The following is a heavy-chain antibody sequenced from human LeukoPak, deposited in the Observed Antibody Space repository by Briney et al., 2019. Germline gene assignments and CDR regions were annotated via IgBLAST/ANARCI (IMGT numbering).Heavy chain of an antibody. CDR2: IIPIFGTA. V-gene: IGHV1-69*13. Sequence: SVKVSCKASGGTFSSYAISWVRQAPGQGLEWMGGIIPIFGTANYARKFQGRVTITADESTSTAYMELSSLRSEDTAVYYCARDSTYYYDSSGYYYFDYWGQGTLVTVSS. D-gene: IGHD3-22*01. J-gene: IGHJ4*02. CDR3: ARDSTYYYDSSGYYYFDY. CDR1: GGTFSSYA.